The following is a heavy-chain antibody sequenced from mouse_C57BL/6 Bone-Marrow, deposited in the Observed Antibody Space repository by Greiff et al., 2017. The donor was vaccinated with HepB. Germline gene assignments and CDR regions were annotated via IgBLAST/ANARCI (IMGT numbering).Heavy chain of an antibody. Sequence: QVQLQQPGAELVKPGASVKLSCKASGYTFTSYWMQWVKQRPGQGLEWIGEIDPSDSYTNYNQKFKGKATLTVDTSSSTAYVQLSSLTSEDSAVYYCARSYSNYPAWFAYWGQGTLVTVSA. J-gene: IGHJ3*01. CDR1: GYTFTSYW. V-gene: IGHV1-50*01. CDR2: IDPSDSYT. CDR3: ARSYSNYPAWFAY. D-gene: IGHD2-5*01.